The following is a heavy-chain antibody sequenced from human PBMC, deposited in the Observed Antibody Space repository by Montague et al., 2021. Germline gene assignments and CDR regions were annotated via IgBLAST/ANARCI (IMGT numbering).Heavy chain of an antibody. CDR3: ARSLYCRGGSCYSGFDP. Sequence: SETLSLTCTVSGGSISSASYYWGWIHQPPGKGLEFIGVIYYNGTTYHNPSLKSRVTVSMDTSKNQFSLKLSSVTAADTAVYYCARSLYCRGGSCYSGFDPWGQGTLVTAFS. J-gene: IGHJ5*02. V-gene: IGHV4-39*01. CDR2: IYYNGTT. D-gene: IGHD2-15*01. CDR1: GGSISSASYY.